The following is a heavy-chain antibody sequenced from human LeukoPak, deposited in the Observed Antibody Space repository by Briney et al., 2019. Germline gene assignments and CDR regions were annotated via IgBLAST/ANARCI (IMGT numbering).Heavy chain of an antibody. J-gene: IGHJ4*02. V-gene: IGHV3-30-3*01. CDR1: GFTFSSYA. D-gene: IGHD6-13*01. CDR2: ISYDGSNK. Sequence: GGSLRLSCAASGFTFSSYAMHWVRQAPGKGLEWVAVISYDGSNKYYADSVKGRFTISRDNAKNSLYLQMNSLRAEDTALYYCAKDMFGAAAGFDYWGQGTLVTVSS. CDR3: AKDMFGAAAGFDY.